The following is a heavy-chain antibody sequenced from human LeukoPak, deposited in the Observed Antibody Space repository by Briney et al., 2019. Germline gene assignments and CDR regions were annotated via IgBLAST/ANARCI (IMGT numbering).Heavy chain of an antibody. D-gene: IGHD3-22*01. CDR3: ASLKNYYDSSGYLVTDAFDI. J-gene: IGHJ3*02. V-gene: IGHV1-18*01. CDR1: GYTFTSYG. Sequence: ASVKVSCKASGYTFTSYGISWVRQAPGQGLEWMGWISAYNGNTNYAQKLQGRVTMTTDTSTSTAYMELRSLRSDDTAVYYCASLKNYYDSSGYLVTDAFDIWGQGSLVTVSS. CDR2: ISAYNGNT.